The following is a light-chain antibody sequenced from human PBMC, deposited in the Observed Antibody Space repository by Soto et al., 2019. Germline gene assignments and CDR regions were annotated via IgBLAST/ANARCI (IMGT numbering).Light chain of an antibody. CDR2: DAS. J-gene: IGKJ2*01. V-gene: IGKV3-20*01. CDR3: QQFGTSPLYT. Sequence: ESVLTQSQGTLSVSPGERVTLSCRASQTFGRTYLAWYQQKPGQSPRLLIYDASSRATGIPDRFSGSGSGTDFTLTISRLEPEDYAVYQCQQFGTSPLYTFGQGTKVEIK. CDR1: QTFGRTY.